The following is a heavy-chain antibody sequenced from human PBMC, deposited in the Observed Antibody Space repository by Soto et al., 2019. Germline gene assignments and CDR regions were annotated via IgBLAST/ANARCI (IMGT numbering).Heavy chain of an antibody. V-gene: IGHV4-59*01. J-gene: IGHJ4*02. CDR1: GGSISSYY. D-gene: IGHD2-15*01. Sequence: PSETLSLTCTVSGGSISSYYWSWIRQPPGKGLEWIGYIYYSGSTNYNPSLKSRVTISVDTSKNQFSLKLSSVTAADTAVYYCARDVGYCSGGSCYSTGRFDYWGQGTLVTVPS. CDR3: ARDVGYCSGGSCYSTGRFDY. CDR2: IYYSGST.